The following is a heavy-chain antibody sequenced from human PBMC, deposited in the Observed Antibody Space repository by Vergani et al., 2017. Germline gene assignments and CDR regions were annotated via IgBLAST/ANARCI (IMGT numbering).Heavy chain of an antibody. CDR2: ISSNGGST. Sequence: EVQLVESGGGLVQPGGSLRLSCAASGFTFSSYAMHWVRQAPGKGLEYVSAISSNGGSTYYANSVKGRFTISRDNSKNTLYLQMGSLRAEDMAVYYCARDRGSGGYDLYYFDYWGQGTLVTVSS. CDR3: ARDRGSGGYDLYYFDY. J-gene: IGHJ4*02. CDR1: GFTFSSYA. V-gene: IGHV3-64*01. D-gene: IGHD5-12*01.